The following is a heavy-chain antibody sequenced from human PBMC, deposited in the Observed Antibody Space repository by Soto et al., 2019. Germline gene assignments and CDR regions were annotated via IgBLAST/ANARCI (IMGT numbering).Heavy chain of an antibody. CDR3: AREGDSSSWYYFDY. V-gene: IGHV3-30-3*01. CDR1: GFTFSSYA. CDR2: ISYDGSNK. Sequence: QVQLVESGGGVVQPGRSLRLSCAASGFTFSSYAMHWVRQAPGKGLEWVAVISYDGSNKYYADSVKGRITISSDSSKNNLYLHMNSLRAEDTAVYYCAREGDSSSWYYFDYWGQGTLVTVSS. D-gene: IGHD6-13*01. J-gene: IGHJ4*02.